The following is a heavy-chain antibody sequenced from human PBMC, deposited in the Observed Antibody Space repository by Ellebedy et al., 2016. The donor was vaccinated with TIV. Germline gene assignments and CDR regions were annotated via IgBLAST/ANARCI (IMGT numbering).Heavy chain of an antibody. V-gene: IGHV3-9*01. J-gene: IGHJ6*03. CDR3: AKDRPSPYFGSGTNSPNSYFYMDV. CDR2: INWNSVTI. CDR1: GFTFADHA. D-gene: IGHD3-10*01. Sequence: GGSLRLSXAASGFTFADHAMHWVRQAPGKGLEWVASINWNSVTIGYADSVKGRFTISRDSAAKSLYLQMNSLRTEDTALYYCAKDRPSPYFGSGTNSPNSYFYMDVWGKGTMVTVSS.